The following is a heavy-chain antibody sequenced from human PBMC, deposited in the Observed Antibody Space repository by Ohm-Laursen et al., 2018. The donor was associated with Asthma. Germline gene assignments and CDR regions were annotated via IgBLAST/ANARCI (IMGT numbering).Heavy chain of an antibody. J-gene: IGHJ5*02. Sequence: TLSLTCTVSGGSISPYYWSWIRQPPGKGLEWTGYISYSGSTNYNPSLKSRVTISVDTSKNQFSLKLTSVTAADTAVYYCARALYGSGPIHLWGQGTLVTVSS. D-gene: IGHD3-10*01. CDR1: GGSISPYY. V-gene: IGHV4-59*01. CDR2: ISYSGST. CDR3: ARALYGSGPIHL.